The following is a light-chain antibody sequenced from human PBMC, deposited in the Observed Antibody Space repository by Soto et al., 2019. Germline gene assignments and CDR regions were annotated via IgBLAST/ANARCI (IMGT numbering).Light chain of an antibody. CDR3: GTWDSSLSAVV. J-gene: IGLJ2*01. V-gene: IGLV1-51*01. Sequence: QSVLTQPPSVSAAPGQKVTISCSGSSSNIGNNYVSWYQQLPGTAPKLLIYDNNERPSGIPDRFSGSKSGTSATLGITGLQTGDEADYYCGTWDSSLSAVVFGGGTKHRP. CDR1: SSNIGNNY. CDR2: DNN.